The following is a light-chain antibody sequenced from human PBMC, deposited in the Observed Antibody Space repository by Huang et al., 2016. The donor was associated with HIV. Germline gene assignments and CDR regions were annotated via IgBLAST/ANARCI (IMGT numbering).Light chain of an antibody. CDR2: DAS. V-gene: IGKV1-33*01. Sequence: DIQMTQSPSSLSASIGDRVTITCQASKDIGKHLNLYQQKSGQAPKILIFDASNLQTGVSSRFSGSGSGTDFTFTINTLQPEDIATYYCQHYDSLPPWTFGQGTRVQI. CDR1: KDIGKH. CDR3: QHYDSLPPWT. J-gene: IGKJ1*01.